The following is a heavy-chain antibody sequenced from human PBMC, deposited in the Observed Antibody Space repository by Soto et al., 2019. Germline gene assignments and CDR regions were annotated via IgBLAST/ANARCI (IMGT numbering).Heavy chain of an antibody. V-gene: IGHV4-30-2*01. J-gene: IGHJ4*02. CDR1: GGSISSCGYS. CDR2: IYHSGST. Sequence: QLQLQESGSGLVKPSQTLSLTCAVSGGSISSCGYSWSWIRQPPGKGLEWIGYIYHSGSTYYNPSRKSRVTISVDRSKIQFSLKLSSVTAADTAVYYCARQYSSRWYYFDYWGQGTLVTVSS. D-gene: IGHD6-13*01. CDR3: ARQYSSRWYYFDY.